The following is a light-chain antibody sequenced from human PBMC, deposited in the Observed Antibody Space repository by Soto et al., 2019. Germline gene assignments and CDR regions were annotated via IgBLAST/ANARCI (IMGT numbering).Light chain of an antibody. CDR1: QSVSSSL. J-gene: IGKJ2*01. Sequence: EIVLTQSPGTLSLSPGERATLSCRASQSVSSSLLAWYQQKPGQAPRLLIYGASSRDTGIPDRFSGSASGTDFTLTISRLEPEDFAVYYCQQYGSSPLTFGQGTKVEIK. CDR2: GAS. V-gene: IGKV3-20*01. CDR3: QQYGSSPLT.